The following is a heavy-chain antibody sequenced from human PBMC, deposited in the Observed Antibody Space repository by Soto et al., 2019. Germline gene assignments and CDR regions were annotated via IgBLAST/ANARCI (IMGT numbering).Heavy chain of an antibody. D-gene: IGHD1-26*01. CDR1: GGSISSGGYS. CDR3: ARVGATTHYFDY. CDR2: IYQSGST. J-gene: IGHJ4*02. V-gene: IGHV4-30-2*01. Sequence: PSETLSLTCAVSGGSISSGGYSWSWIRQPPGKGLEWIGYIYQSGSTYYNPSLKSRVTISVDRSKNQFSLKLSSVTAADTAVYYCARVGATTHYFDYWGQGTLVTVSS.